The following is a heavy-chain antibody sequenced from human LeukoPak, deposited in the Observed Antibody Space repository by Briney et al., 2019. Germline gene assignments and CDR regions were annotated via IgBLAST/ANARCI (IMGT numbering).Heavy chain of an antibody. J-gene: IGHJ4*02. CDR3: ARDRSITEKYSGRYFHDY. D-gene: IGHD1-26*01. CDR2: IDSSTGDT. V-gene: IGHV1-2*02. Sequence: GASVKVSCKASGYTFTAYYLHWVRQAPGQGLEWMGWIDSSTGDTKYTQKFQGRVSMTRDTSFSTAYMELSRLTSDDTAVYYCARDRSITEKYSGRYFHDYWGQGSLVTVSS. CDR1: GYTFTAYY.